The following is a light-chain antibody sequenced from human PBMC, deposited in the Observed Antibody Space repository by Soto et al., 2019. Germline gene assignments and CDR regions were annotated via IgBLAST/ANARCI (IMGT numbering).Light chain of an antibody. J-gene: IGKJ4*01. CDR1: QSVSSSY. V-gene: IGKV3-20*01. CDR3: QQYGSSPPLT. Sequence: EIVLTQSPGTLSLSPGERATLSCRASQSVSSSYLAWYQQKPGQAPRLLIYGASSRATGIPDRFSGSRSGTDFTLTISRLEPEDFAVDYCQQYGSSPPLTFGGGTKVEIK. CDR2: GAS.